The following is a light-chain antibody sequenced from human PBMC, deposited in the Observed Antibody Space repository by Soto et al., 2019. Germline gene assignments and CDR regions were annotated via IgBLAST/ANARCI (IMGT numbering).Light chain of an antibody. CDR3: TSYISGTTV. Sequence: QSVLTQPASVSGSPGQSLTTFCTGTSRDVGVNNYVSWYQHHPGKAPKLIIHEISHRPSGVSDRFSGSKSGNTASLTISGLRAEDEADYYCTSYISGTTVFGGGTQLTVL. J-gene: IGLJ7*01. CDR2: EIS. V-gene: IGLV2-14*01. CDR1: SRDVGVNNY.